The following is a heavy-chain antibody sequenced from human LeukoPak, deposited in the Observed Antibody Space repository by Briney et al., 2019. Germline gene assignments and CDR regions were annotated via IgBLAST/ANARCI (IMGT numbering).Heavy chain of an antibody. CDR1: GGSISSSSYY. D-gene: IGHD6-13*01. CDR2: INCSGST. CDR3: ARGVIAAGGNDFDY. Sequence: SETLSLTCTVSGGSISSSSYYWGWIRQPPGKGLEWIGSINCSGSTYYNPSLKSRVTMSVDTSKNQLSLKVISVTAADTAVYYCARGVIAAGGNDFDYWGQGTLVTVSS. J-gene: IGHJ4*02. V-gene: IGHV4-39*07.